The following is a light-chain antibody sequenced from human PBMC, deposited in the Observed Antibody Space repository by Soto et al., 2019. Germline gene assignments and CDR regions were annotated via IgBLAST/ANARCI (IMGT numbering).Light chain of an antibody. Sequence: VVTQSPATLSVFPGETATLSCRASQSVSSDLAWYQQRPGQAPRLLIYGASTRATGIPARFRGSGYVTEFRLTICSLQSEDFATYYCQQYNTWHPKMAFGRGTKVEIK. J-gene: IGKJ1*01. CDR3: QQYNTWHPKMA. CDR1: QSVSSD. CDR2: GAS. V-gene: IGKV3-15*01.